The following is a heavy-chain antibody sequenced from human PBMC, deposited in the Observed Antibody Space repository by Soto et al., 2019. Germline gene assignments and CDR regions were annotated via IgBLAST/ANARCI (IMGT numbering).Heavy chain of an antibody. CDR2: ISGSGGNT. CDR3: AKGTVVSATGRRNWFDP. J-gene: IGHJ5*02. V-gene: IGHV3-23*01. D-gene: IGHD2-15*01. CDR1: GFTFSSYA. Sequence: GGSLRLSCVAYGFTFSSYAMSWVRQAPGKGLEWVSIISGSGGNTYYADSLKGRFTISRDNSKNTLYLQMNSLRAEDTAVYYCAKGTVVSATGRRNWFDPWGQGTLVTVSS.